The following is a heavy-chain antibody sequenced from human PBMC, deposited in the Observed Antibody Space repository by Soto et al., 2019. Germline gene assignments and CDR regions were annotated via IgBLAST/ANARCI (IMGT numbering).Heavy chain of an antibody. CDR1: GGSISSYY. CDR3: AREMATIEDAFDI. J-gene: IGHJ3*02. CDR2: IYYSGST. V-gene: IGHV4-59*01. Sequence: SATLSLTCTVSGGSISSYYWIWIRHPPGKGLEWIGYIYYSGSTNYNPSRKSRVTISVDTSKNQFSLKLSSVTAADTAVYYCAREMATIEDAFDIWGQGTMVTVSS. D-gene: IGHD5-12*01.